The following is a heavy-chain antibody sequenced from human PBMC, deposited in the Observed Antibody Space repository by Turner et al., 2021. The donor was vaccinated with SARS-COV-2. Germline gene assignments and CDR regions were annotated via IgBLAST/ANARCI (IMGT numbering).Heavy chain of an antibody. CDR3: ARQRLVVVPAAIINGMDV. J-gene: IGHJ6*02. D-gene: IGHD2-2*01. CDR2: ISYSGST. Sequence: QLQLQESGPGLGKPSETLSLTCTVSGGSISSSSYYWGWIRQPPGKGLEWIGSISYSGSTYYNPSLKSRVTISVDTSKNQFSLKLSSVTAADTAVYYCARQRLVVVPAAIINGMDVWGQGTTVTVSS. CDR1: GGSISSSSYY. V-gene: IGHV4-39*01.